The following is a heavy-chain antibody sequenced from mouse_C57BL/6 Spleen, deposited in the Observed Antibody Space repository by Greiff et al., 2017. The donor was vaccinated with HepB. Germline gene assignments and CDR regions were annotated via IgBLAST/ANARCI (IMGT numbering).Heavy chain of an antibody. CDR1: GFTFSDYG. J-gene: IGHJ1*03. Sequence: EVHLVESGGGLVQPGGSLKLSCAASGFTFSDYGMAWVRQAPRKGPEWVAFISNLAYSIYYADTVTGRFTISRENAKNTLYLEMSSLRSEDTAMYYCARHDGTGYFDVWGTGTTVTVSS. V-gene: IGHV5-15*01. CDR3: ARHDGTGYFDV. CDR2: ISNLAYSI. D-gene: IGHD2-3*01.